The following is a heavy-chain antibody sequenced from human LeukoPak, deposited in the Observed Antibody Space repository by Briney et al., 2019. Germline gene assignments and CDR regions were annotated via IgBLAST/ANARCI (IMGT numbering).Heavy chain of an antibody. J-gene: IGHJ6*02. CDR1: GFTVSSNY. CDR3: ARGSGTTFWYFGMDV. Sequence: GGSLRLSCAASGFTVSSNYMSWVRQAPGKGLQWVSAVYSGGTTYFADSVKGRVTLSRDNSKNTLYIQMHSLRDEDTAVYYCARGSGTTFWYFGMDVWGQGTTVTVSS. D-gene: IGHD1-1*01. V-gene: IGHV3-53*01. CDR2: VYSGGTT.